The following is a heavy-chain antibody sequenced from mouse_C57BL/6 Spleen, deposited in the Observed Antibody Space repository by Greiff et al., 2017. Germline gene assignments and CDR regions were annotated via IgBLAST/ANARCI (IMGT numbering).Heavy chain of an antibody. CDR2: ISNGGGST. V-gene: IGHV5-12*01. CDR1: GFTFSDYY. CDR3: ARHGSWDRGFDY. D-gene: IGHD3-3*01. Sequence: EVQGVESGGGLVQPGGSLELSCAASGFTFSDYYMYWVRQTPEKRLEWVAYISNGGGSTYYPDTVKGRFTISRDNAKNTLYLQMSRLKSEDTAMYYCARHGSWDRGFDYWGQGTTLTVSS. J-gene: IGHJ2*01.